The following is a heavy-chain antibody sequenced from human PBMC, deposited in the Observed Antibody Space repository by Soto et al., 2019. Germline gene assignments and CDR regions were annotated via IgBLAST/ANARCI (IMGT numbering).Heavy chain of an antibody. D-gene: IGHD3-10*01. CDR2: ISDDGSNK. CDR3: ARNYYGSGSYLGPFGY. CDR1: GFTFSSYA. V-gene: IGHV3-30-3*01. Sequence: QVQLVESGGGMVQPGRSLRLSCAASGFTFSSYAMHWVRQAPGKGLEWVAVISDDGSNKYYADSVNGRFTISRDNSKNTLYLQMSSLGADDTTVYYCARNYYGSGSYLGPFGYWGQGTLVTVSS. J-gene: IGHJ4*02.